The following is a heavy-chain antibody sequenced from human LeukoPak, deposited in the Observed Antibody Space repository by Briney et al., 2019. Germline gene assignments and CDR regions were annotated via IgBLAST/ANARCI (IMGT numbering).Heavy chain of an antibody. CDR2: MTSTGTI. V-gene: IGHV3-11*01. CDR1: GFTFSDYY. CDR3: ANGDSYDSGGHPNDGFDL. Sequence: GGSLRLSCVGSGFTFSDYYMSWIRQAPGKGLEWVSHMTSTGTIYYSKSVKGRFTISRDNAKNSLYLQMNSLGAEDTAVYYCANGDSYDSGGHPNDGFDLWGQGTLVTVSS. D-gene: IGHD3-22*01. J-gene: IGHJ3*01.